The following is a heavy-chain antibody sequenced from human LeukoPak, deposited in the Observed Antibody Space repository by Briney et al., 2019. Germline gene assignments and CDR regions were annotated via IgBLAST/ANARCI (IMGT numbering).Heavy chain of an antibody. Sequence: PSETLSLTRTLSGGSISSYYWSWIRHPPGKGLEWIGYIYYRGSTNYNPSLMSRVTISVDTSKDQFSLRLSSVTAADTAVYYCARHIPDYYYSSGYLDYWGQGTLVTVSS. CDR1: GGSISSYY. CDR3: ARHIPDYYYSSGYLDY. J-gene: IGHJ4*02. CDR2: IYYRGST. D-gene: IGHD3-22*01. V-gene: IGHV4-59*08.